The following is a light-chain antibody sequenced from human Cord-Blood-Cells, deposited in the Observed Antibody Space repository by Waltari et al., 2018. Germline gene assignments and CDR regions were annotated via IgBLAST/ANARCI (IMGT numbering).Light chain of an antibody. CDR1: SLRSYY. J-gene: IGLJ3*02. CDR3: NSRDSSGNHWV. V-gene: IGLV3-19*01. Sequence: SSELTQDPAVSVALGQTVRITCQGDSLRSYYASWYQQKPGQAPVLVIYGKTNLPSGIPDRFSCSSSGNTASLTITGAQAEDEADYYCNSRDSSGNHWVFGGGTKLTVL. CDR2: GKT.